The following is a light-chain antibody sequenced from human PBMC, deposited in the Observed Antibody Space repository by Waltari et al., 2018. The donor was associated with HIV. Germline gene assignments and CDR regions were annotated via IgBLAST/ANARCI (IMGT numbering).Light chain of an antibody. J-gene: IGLJ2*01. CDR3: SSFANRDGFYVL. CDR2: EVT. V-gene: IGLV2-8*01. CDR1: NSDIGTYDY. Sequence: QSALTQPPSASGSPGQSVTLSCTGTNSDIGTYDYVSRYQQHPGKAPKLVISEVTKRPSGVSDRFSGSKSGNTAFLTVSGLQAEDEADYYCSSFANRDGFYVLFGGGTRLTVL.